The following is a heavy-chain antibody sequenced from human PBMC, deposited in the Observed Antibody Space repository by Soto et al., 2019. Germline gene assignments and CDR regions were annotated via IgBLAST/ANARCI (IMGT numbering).Heavy chain of an antibody. CDR1: GYTFISYG. CDR2: ISPYNGNT. V-gene: IGHV1-18*01. Sequence: QVQLVQSGGEVKKPGASVKVSCKASGYTFISYGISWVRQAPGQGLEWMAWISPYNGNTNYAEKLQGRVTVTTDTCTDRAYMGLRSLRSDDTAVYCCARTRLDGRSGSCSEYWGQGTLVTVSS. D-gene: IGHD6-19*01. CDR3: ARTRLDGRSGSCSEY. J-gene: IGHJ4*02.